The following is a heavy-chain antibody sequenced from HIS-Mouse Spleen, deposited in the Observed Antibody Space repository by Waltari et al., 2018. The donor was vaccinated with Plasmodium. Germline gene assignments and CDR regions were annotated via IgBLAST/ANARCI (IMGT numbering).Heavy chain of an antibody. CDR3: ARGPGYSSGWYYFDY. Sequence: QVQLQQWGAGLLKPSETLSPTCAVYGGSFSGYYWSWIRQPPGKGLEWIGEINHSGSTNYNPSLKSRVTISVDTSKNQFSLKLSSVTAADTAVYYCARGPGYSSGWYYFDYWAREPWSPSPQ. V-gene: IGHV4-34*01. CDR1: GGSFSGYY. J-gene: IGHJ4*02. CDR2: INHSGST. D-gene: IGHD6-19*01.